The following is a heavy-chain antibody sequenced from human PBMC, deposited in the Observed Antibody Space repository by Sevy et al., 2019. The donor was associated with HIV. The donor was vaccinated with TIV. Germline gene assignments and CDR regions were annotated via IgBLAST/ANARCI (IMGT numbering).Heavy chain of an antibody. V-gene: IGHV5-51*01. D-gene: IGHD3-22*01. CDR1: GYSFTSHW. J-gene: IGHJ4*02. CDR3: ATSRSGYFDSSGYYIY. Sequence: GESLKISCKVSGYSFTSHWIGWVRHMPGKGLEWMGIIFPDDSETRYSPSFQGQVTFSADKSINTAYLQWGSLKASDTAMYYCATSRSGYFDSSGYYIYWGQGTLVTVSS. CDR2: IFPDDSET.